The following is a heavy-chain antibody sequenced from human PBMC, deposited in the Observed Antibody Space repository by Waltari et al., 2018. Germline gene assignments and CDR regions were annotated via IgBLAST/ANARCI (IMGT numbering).Heavy chain of an antibody. V-gene: IGHV3-7*01. CDR1: GSTFSCCW. CDR2: IKTDGSET. Sequence: EVQVVESGGGLVQPGGSLRLSCAACGSTFSCCWMTWVRRAPGKGLEWVANIKTDGSETYYVDSVKGRFTISRDNTKNSLYLQMSSLRAEDTAVYYCAIGGVETSWYWRYWGQGTLVTVSS. CDR3: AIGGVETSWYWRY. J-gene: IGHJ4*02. D-gene: IGHD6-13*01.